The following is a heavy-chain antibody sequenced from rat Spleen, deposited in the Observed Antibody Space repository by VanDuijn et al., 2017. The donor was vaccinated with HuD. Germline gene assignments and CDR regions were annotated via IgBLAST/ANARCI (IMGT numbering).Heavy chain of an antibody. D-gene: IGHD4-3*01. CDR1: GFTFNNYW. J-gene: IGHJ2*01. Sequence: EVQLVESGGGLVQPGRSLKLSCVASGFTFNNYWMTWIRQAPGKGLEWVASITNTGGSTYYPDSVKGRFTISRDNAKSTLYLQMNSLRSEDTATYYCTRDLDNSGYPYYFDYWGQGVMVTVSS. CDR3: TRDLDNSGYPYYFDY. V-gene: IGHV5-31*01. CDR2: ITNTGGST.